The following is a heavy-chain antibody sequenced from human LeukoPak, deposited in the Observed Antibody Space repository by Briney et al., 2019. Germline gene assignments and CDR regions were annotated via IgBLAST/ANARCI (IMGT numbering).Heavy chain of an antibody. J-gene: IGHJ4*02. D-gene: IGHD4-17*01. CDR3: ARDFRNGDFDY. V-gene: IGHV3-30-3*01. Sequence: GGSLRLSCAASGFTFSSYTMHWVRQAPGKGLEWVAVISYDGSNKYFADSVKGRFTISRDDSKNTMYLQMSSLRGEDTAVCYCARDFRNGDFDYWGQGTLVTVSS. CDR2: ISYDGSNK. CDR1: GFTFSSYT.